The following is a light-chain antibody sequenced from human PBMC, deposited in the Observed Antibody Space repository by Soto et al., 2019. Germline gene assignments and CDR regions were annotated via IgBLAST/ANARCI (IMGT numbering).Light chain of an antibody. CDR3: NSYTSSSTVV. J-gene: IGLJ2*01. Sequence: QSALTQPASVSGSPGQSITISCTGTSSDVGGYNYVSWYQQHPGKAPKLMIYDVSNRPSGVSNRCSGSKSGNTASLTISGRQAEDEADDYCNSYTSSSTVVFGGGTKLTVL. V-gene: IGLV2-14*03. CDR1: SSDVGGYNY. CDR2: DVS.